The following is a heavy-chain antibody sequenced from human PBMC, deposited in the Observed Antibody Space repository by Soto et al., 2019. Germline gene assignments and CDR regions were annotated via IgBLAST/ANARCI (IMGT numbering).Heavy chain of an antibody. J-gene: IGHJ6*02. CDR2: INPNSGGT. Sequence: ASVKVSCKASGYTFTGYYMHWVRQAPGQGLEWMGWINPNSGGTNYAQKFQGRVTMTRDTSISTAYMELSRLRSDDTAVYYCARDGESETDGGYYYGMDVWGQGTTGTVSS. CDR1: GYTFTGYY. V-gene: IGHV1-2*02. D-gene: IGHD3-10*01. CDR3: ARDGESETDGGYYYGMDV.